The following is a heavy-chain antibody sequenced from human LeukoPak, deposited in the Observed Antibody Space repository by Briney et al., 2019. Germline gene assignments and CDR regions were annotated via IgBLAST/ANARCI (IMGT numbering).Heavy chain of an antibody. V-gene: IGHV4-4*07. Sequence: SETLSLTCTVSGGYISSYYWRWIRQPAGKGREWIGRIYTSGSTNYNPSLKSRVTMSVDTSKNQFYLKLSSVTAADTAVYYCARGRSDYVWGSYRRFDYWGQGTLVTVSS. CDR2: IYTSGST. J-gene: IGHJ4*02. D-gene: IGHD3-16*02. CDR3: ARGRSDYVWGSYRRFDY. CDR1: GGYISSYY.